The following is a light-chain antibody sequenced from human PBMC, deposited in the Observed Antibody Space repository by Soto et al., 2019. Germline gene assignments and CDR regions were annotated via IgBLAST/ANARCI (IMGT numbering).Light chain of an antibody. CDR1: SSDVGGYDY. CDR2: DVN. V-gene: IGLV2-8*01. J-gene: IGLJ2*01. Sequence: QSALTQPPSTSGSPGQSVTISCTGTSSDVGGYDYVSWYQQHPGKAPKLMIYDVNHRPSGVPDRFSGSKSGNTASLTVSGLQAEDEADYHWCSYAGSNALVFGGGTKLTVL. CDR3: CSYAGSNALV.